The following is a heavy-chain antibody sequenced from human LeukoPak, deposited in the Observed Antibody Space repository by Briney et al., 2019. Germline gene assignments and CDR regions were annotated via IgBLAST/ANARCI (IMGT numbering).Heavy chain of an antibody. V-gene: IGHV3-74*01. Sequence: GGSLRLSCAASGFTFSSYWMHWVRQAPEKGLVWVSRINSDGSSTSYADSVKGRFTISRDNAKNTLYLQMNSLRAEDTAVYYCARVGYSYGYFYFWGQGTLVTVSS. CDR1: GFTFSSYW. D-gene: IGHD5-18*01. J-gene: IGHJ4*02. CDR3: ARVGYSYGYFYF. CDR2: INSDGSST.